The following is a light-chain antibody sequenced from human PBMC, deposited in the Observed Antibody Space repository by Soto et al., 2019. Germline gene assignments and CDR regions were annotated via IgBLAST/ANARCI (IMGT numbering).Light chain of an antibody. CDR2: GAS. J-gene: IGKJ1*01. CDR1: ESVSRY. V-gene: IGKV3-20*01. CDR3: QQYGSSPPT. Sequence: EIVTTQSPATLSVSPGEGVTLSCWASESVSRYLAWYQQKPGQGPRLLIYGASSRATGTPDRFSGSGSGTDFTLTINRLEPEDFALYYCQQYGSSPPTFGQGTKVDIK.